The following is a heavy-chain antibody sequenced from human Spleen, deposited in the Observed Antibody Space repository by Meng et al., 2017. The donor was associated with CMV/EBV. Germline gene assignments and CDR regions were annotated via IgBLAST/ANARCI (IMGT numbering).Heavy chain of an antibody. V-gene: IGHV3-73*01. CDR2: IRSKANSYAT. J-gene: IGHJ4*02. CDR1: GFTFSGSA. D-gene: IGHD1-26*01. Sequence: GESLKISCAASGFTFSGSAMHWVRQASGKGLEWVGRIRSKANSYATAYAASVKGRFTISRDDSKNTAYLQMNSLKTEDTAVYYCTSTKWERFDYWGQGTLVTVS. CDR3: TSTKWERFDY.